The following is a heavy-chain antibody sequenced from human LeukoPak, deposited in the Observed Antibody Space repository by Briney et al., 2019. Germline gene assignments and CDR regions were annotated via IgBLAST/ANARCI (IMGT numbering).Heavy chain of an antibody. V-gene: IGHV3-11*01. CDR1: GFTFSDYY. CDR2: ISSSGSTI. Sequence: GGSLRLSCAASGFTFSDYYMSWIRQAPGKGLEWVSYISSSGSTIYYADSVKGRFTISRDNAENSLYLQMNSLRAEDTAVYYCATTVTTGDAFDIWGQGTMVTVSS. CDR3: ATTVTTGDAFDI. D-gene: IGHD4-17*01. J-gene: IGHJ3*02.